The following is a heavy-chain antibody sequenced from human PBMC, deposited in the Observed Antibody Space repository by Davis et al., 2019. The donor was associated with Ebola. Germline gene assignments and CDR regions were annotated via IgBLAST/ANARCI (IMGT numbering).Heavy chain of an antibody. CDR1: GYTFTGYY. CDR2: INPNSGGT. D-gene: IGHD2-15*01. Sequence: ASVKVSCKASGYTFTGYYMHWVRQAPGQGLEWMGRINPNSGGTNYAQKLQGRVTMTTDTSTSTAYMELRSLRSDDTAVYYCARALGYCSGGSCRTPVDYWGQGTLVTVSS. J-gene: IGHJ4*02. V-gene: IGHV1-2*06. CDR3: ARALGYCSGGSCRTPVDY.